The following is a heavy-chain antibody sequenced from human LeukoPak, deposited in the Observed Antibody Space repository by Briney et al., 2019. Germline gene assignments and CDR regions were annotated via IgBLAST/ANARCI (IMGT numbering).Heavy chain of an antibody. Sequence: GGSLRLSCAASGFTFSSYSMNWVRQAPGKGLEWVSSISSSSTYIYYADSVKGRFTISRDNAKNSLYLQMNSLRAEDTAVYYCARAKRQQLVLGNWFDPWGQGTLATVSS. J-gene: IGHJ5*02. V-gene: IGHV3-21*01. CDR1: GFTFSSYS. CDR2: ISSSSTYI. D-gene: IGHD6-13*01. CDR3: ARAKRQQLVLGNWFDP.